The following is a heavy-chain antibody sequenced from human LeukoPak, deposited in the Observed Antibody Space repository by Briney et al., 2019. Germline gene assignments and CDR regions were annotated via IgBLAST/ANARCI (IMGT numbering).Heavy chain of an antibody. CDR1: GYTFTSYG. CDR3: ARDRLRFLPWDWFDP. Sequence: ALGKVSCKASGYTFTSYGLSWVRQAPGQGREWMGWISAYNGNTNHAQKFQGRVTMTTDTSTSTAYMELRSLRSDDTAVYYCARDRLRFLPWDWFDPWGQGTLVTVSS. CDR2: ISAYNGNT. V-gene: IGHV1-18*01. D-gene: IGHD3-3*01. J-gene: IGHJ5*02.